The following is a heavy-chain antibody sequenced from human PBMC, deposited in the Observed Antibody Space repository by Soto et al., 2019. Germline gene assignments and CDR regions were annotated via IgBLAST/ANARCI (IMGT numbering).Heavy chain of an antibody. Sequence: GGSLRLSCAASGFTFSSYAMSWVRQAPGKGLEWVSAISGSGGSTYYADSVKGRFTISRDNSKNTLYLQMNSLRAEDTAVYYCAKDGGDKSDRLRFLEWPYYYYGMDVWGQGTTVTVSS. J-gene: IGHJ6*02. V-gene: IGHV3-23*01. D-gene: IGHD3-3*01. CDR2: ISGSGGST. CDR1: GFTFSSYA. CDR3: AKDGGDKSDRLRFLEWPYYYYGMDV.